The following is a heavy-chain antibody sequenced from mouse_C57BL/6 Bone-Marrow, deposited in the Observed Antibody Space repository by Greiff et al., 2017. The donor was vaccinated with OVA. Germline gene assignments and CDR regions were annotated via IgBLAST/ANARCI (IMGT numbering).Heavy chain of an antibody. V-gene: IGHV1-5*01. CDR3: RAFYYGSSYWYFDV. CDR1: GYTFTSYW. D-gene: IGHD1-1*01. CDR2: IYPGNSDT. Sequence: VQLKESGTVLARPGASVKMSCKTSGYTFTSYWMHWVKQRPGQGLEWIGAIYPGNSDTSYNQKFKGKAKLTAVTSASTAYMELSSLTNEDSAVYYCRAFYYGSSYWYFDVWGTGTTVTVSS. J-gene: IGHJ1*03.